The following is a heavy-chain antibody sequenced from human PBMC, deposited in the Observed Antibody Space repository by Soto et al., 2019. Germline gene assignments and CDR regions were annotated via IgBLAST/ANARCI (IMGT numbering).Heavy chain of an antibody. CDR3: ARCRQGTYYYGMDV. V-gene: IGHV1-18*01. CDR1: GYTFYSHS. CDR2: INGDYGNT. Sequence: QAQLVQSGAEVKKPGASVQVSCKASGYTFYSHSISWVRQAPGQGLEWMGRINGDYGNTQYAQKFRGRVTMTTDTSTTTVYMERTNLRSDDTDVYYCARCRQGTYYYGMDVWGQGTTVTVSS. J-gene: IGHJ6*02. D-gene: IGHD1-1*01.